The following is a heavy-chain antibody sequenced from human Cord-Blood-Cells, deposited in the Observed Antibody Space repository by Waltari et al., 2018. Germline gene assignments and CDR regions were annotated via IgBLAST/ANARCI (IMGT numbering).Heavy chain of an antibody. CDR1: GFTFSSYG. Sequence: QVQLVESGGGVVQPGRSLRLPCATSGFTFSSYGLHWVRQAPGKGLEWVAVISYDGSNKYYADSVKGRFTISRDNSKNTLYLQMNSLRAEDTAVYYCAKGWGDDAFDIWGQGTMVTVSS. D-gene: IGHD3-16*01. CDR2: ISYDGSNK. CDR3: AKGWGDDAFDI. V-gene: IGHV3-30*18. J-gene: IGHJ3*02.